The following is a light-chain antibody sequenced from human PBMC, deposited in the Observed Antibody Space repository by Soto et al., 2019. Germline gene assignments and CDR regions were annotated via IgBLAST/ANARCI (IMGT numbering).Light chain of an antibody. CDR2: GAS. CDR3: QQYNTWLGT. CDR1: QNVVTN. J-gene: IGKJ4*01. Sequence: DIVVTQSPAILSVSPGERVTLSCRASQNVVTNLAWYQQRLGQAPRLLIYGASARATGVPSRFSGSGSGTEFFLTISRLQSEDFAVYYCQQYNTWLGTFGGGTKVAIK. V-gene: IGKV3-15*01.